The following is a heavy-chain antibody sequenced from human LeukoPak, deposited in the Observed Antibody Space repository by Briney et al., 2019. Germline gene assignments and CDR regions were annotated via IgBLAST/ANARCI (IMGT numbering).Heavy chain of an antibody. CDR2: TCDSGRTI. V-gene: IGHV3-11*01. J-gene: IGHJ4*02. D-gene: IGHD3-22*01. CDR3: ARDRLGDYDHSGYYDK. CDR1: GFTFSDYY. Sequence: PGGSLRLSCAASGFTFSDYYMSWIRQAPGKGLEWVSYTCDSGRTIYYADSVKGRFTTSRDNAKNSVCLQMNNLRAEDTAVYYCARDRLGDYDHSGYYDKWGQGTLVTVSS.